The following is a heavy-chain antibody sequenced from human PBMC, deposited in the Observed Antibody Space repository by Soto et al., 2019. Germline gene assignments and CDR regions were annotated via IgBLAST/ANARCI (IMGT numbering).Heavy chain of an antibody. CDR2: INAGNGNT. Sequence: GASVKVSCKASGYTFTSYAMHWVRQAPGQRLEWMGWINAGNGNTKYSQKFQGRVTITRDTSASTAYMELSSLRSEDTAVYYCARVASLGYCSGGSCPDAFDIWGQGTMVTVSS. V-gene: IGHV1-3*01. CDR1: GYTFTSYA. CDR3: ARVASLGYCSGGSCPDAFDI. D-gene: IGHD2-15*01. J-gene: IGHJ3*02.